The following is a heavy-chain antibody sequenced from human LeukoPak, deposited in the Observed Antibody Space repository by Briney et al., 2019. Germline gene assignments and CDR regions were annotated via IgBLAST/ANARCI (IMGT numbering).Heavy chain of an antibody. CDR3: ARSRAPTADPDAFDV. J-gene: IGHJ3*01. CDR2: ISWNSGSI. D-gene: IGHD1-14*01. Sequence: GGSLRLSCAASGFTFDDYAMHWVRQAPGKGLEWVSGISWNSGSIGYADSVKGRFTISRDNSRNSLFLRMNNLRGDDTARYYCARSRAPTADPDAFDVWGQGTRVTVPS. CDR1: GFTFDDYA. V-gene: IGHV3-9*01.